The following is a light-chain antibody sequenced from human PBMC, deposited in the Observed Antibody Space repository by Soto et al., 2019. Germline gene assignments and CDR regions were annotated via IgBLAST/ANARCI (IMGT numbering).Light chain of an antibody. V-gene: IGKV3-20*01. CDR3: QQCYSYPIT. Sequence: EIVLTHSPGTFSLPQCERATLSFRASQSVSSSYLAWYQQKPGQPPRLLMYGASTRATGIPDRFRGSGSGTDFTLTISCLQSEDFATYYCQQCYSYPITFGQGTRLEIK. CDR2: GAS. CDR1: QSVSSSY. J-gene: IGKJ5*01.